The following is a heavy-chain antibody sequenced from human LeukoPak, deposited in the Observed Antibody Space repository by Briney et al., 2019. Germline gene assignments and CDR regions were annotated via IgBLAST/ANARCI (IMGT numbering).Heavy chain of an antibody. CDR1: GFTFSSYS. CDR3: ARARIQLLELDAFDI. CDR2: ISYDGSNK. V-gene: IGHV3-30*03. D-gene: IGHD5-18*01. Sequence: GGSLRLSCAASGFTFSSYSMNWVRQAPGKGLEWVAVISYDGSNKYYADSVKGRFTISRDNSKNTLYLQMNSLRAEDTAVYYCARARIQLLELDAFDIWGQGTMVTVSS. J-gene: IGHJ3*02.